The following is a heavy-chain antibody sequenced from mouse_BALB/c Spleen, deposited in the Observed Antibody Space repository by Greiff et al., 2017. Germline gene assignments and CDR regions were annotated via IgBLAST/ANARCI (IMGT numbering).Heavy chain of an antibody. CDR3: ARYYGNYYFDY. Sequence: VQLQQSGPELVKPGASVKIPCKASGYTFTDYNMDWVKQSHGKSLEWIGDINPNNGGTIYNQKFKGKATLTVDKSSSTAYMELRSLTSEDTAVYYCARYYGNYYFDYWGQGTTLTVSS. CDR2: INPNNGGT. V-gene: IGHV1-18*01. J-gene: IGHJ2*01. D-gene: IGHD2-1*01. CDR1: GYTFTDYN.